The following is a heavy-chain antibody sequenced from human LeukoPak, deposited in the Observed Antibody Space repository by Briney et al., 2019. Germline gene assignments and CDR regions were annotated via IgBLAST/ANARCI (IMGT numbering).Heavy chain of an antibody. CDR3: ARDIVVVPADI. J-gene: IGHJ3*02. CDR2: ISAYNGNT. V-gene: IGHV1-18*01. D-gene: IGHD2-2*01. Sequence: VASVKVSCKASGYTFTSYGISWVRQAPGQGLEWMGWISAYNGNTNYAQKLQGRVTMTTDTSTSTAYVELRSLRSDDTAVYYCARDIVVVPADIWGQGTMVTVSS. CDR1: GYTFTSYG.